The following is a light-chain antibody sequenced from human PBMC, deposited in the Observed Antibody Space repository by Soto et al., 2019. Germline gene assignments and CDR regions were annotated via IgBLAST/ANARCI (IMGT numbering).Light chain of an antibody. CDR1: SSDVGNYNY. CDR3: SLYNTDSIYV. J-gene: IGLJ1*01. CDR2: QVT. V-gene: IGLV2-14*01. Sequence: QSVLNQPASVSGSPGQSITISCTGTSSDVGNYNYVSWYQQHPGKTPQLMIFQVTNRASGIPDRFSGSKSGNTASLTISGLQAEYVAEYYCSLYNTDSIYVFGTVTMVTGL.